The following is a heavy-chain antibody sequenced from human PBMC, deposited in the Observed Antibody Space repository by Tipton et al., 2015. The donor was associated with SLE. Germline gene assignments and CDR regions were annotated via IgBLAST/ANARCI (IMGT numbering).Heavy chain of an antibody. CDR3: ATDGAGSGYYDGDFDV. CDR2: IYNTGST. CDR1: GGSISSGGYY. V-gene: IGHV4-31*03. Sequence: TLSLTCTVSGGSISSGGYYWTWIRQHPGKGLEWIGYIYNTGSTSYNPSLKSRVTMSVDTSKNQFSLRLSSVTAADTAVYYCATDGAGSGYYDGDFDVWGQGTMVTVSS. D-gene: IGHD3-22*01. J-gene: IGHJ3*01.